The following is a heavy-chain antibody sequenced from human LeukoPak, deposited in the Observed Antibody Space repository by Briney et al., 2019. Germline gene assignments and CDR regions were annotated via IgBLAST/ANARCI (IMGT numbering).Heavy chain of an antibody. J-gene: IGHJ5*02. CDR1: GGSISSSSYY. CDR2: INHSGST. Sequence: SETLSLTCTVSGGSISSSSYYWGWIRQPPGKGLEWIGEINHSGSTNYNPSLKSQVTISVDTSKNQFSLKLSSVTAADTAVYYCASRVLRYFDWLFDPWGQGTLVTLSS. CDR3: ASRVLRYFDWLFDP. D-gene: IGHD3-9*01. V-gene: IGHV4-39*07.